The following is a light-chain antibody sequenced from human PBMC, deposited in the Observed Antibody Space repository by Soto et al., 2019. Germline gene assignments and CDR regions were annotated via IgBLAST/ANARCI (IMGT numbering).Light chain of an antibody. CDR3: QQHADLPIT. Sequence: DIQMTQSPSSLSASVGDRVTITCRASHDIYNYLNWYQQKPGKAPKLLIYDASNLETGVPSRFSGSDSGTEFTFTISSLQSEDIATYYCQQHADLPITFGQGTRLEIK. V-gene: IGKV1-33*01. CDR1: HDIYNY. J-gene: IGKJ5*01. CDR2: DAS.